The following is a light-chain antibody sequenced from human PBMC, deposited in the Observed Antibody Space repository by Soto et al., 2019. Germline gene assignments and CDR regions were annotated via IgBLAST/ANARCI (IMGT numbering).Light chain of an antibody. CDR2: LEGSGSY. V-gene: IGLV4-60*02. CDR3: ETWDSKTHGV. J-gene: IGLJ3*02. Sequence: QPVLTQSSSASASLGSSVKLTCTLNSGHSSYIIAWHQQQPGKAPRYLMKLEGSGSYNKGSGVPDRFSGSSSGADRYLTISNLQFEDEADYYCETWDSKTHGVFGGGTKLTVL. CDR1: SGHSSYI.